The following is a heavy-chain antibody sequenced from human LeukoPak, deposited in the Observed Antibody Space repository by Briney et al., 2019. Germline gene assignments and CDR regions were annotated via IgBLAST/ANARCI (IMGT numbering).Heavy chain of an antibody. Sequence: PSETLSLTCAVYGGSLRGYYWSWVRQPPGKGPEWIGEINHSGDTNYNPSLKSRVTMSVDTSKSQFSLKLTSVTAADTAMYYCASPTGEATRWGQGTLVTVSS. D-gene: IGHD7-27*01. CDR3: ASPTGEATR. CDR2: INHSGDT. J-gene: IGHJ4*02. CDR1: GGSLRGYY. V-gene: IGHV4-34*01.